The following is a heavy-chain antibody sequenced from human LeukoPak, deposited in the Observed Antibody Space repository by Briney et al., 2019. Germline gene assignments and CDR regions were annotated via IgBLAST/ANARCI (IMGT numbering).Heavy chain of an antibody. D-gene: IGHD1-1*01. J-gene: IGHJ4*02. CDR1: GFTFSCYA. V-gene: IGHV3-64D*06. Sequence: GGSLRLSCSASGFTFSCYAMHWVRQAPGKGLEYVSAISSNGGSTYYADSVKGRFTISRDNSKNTLYLQMSSLRAEDTAVYYCVKDYAARANWNVGFDYWGQGTLVTVSS. CDR3: VKDYAARANWNVGFDY. CDR2: ISSNGGST.